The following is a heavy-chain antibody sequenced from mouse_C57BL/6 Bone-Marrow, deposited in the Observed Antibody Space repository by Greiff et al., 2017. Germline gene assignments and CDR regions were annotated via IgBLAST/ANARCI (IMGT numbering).Heavy chain of an antibody. Sequence: EVQRVESGGGLVKPGGSLKLSCAASGFTFSSYTMSWVRQTPEKRLEWVAMISGGGGNTYYPDSVKGRCTISRDNAKNTLYLQMSSLRSEDTALYYCARHGYGSRGVAYWGQGTLVTVSA. CDR3: ARHGYGSRGVAY. D-gene: IGHD1-1*01. J-gene: IGHJ3*01. V-gene: IGHV5-9*01. CDR1: GFTFSSYT. CDR2: ISGGGGNT.